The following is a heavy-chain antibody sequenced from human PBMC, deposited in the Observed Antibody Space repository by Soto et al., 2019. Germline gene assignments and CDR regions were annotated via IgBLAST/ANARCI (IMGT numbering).Heavy chain of an antibody. J-gene: IGHJ4*02. V-gene: IGHV4-30-4*01. D-gene: IGHD4-17*01. CDR3: ASDGDYFYFDY. CDR2: IYYSGST. Sequence: QVQLQESGPGLVKPSQTLSLTCTVSGGSISSGDYYWSWIRQPPGKGLEWIGYIYYSGSTHYSPSLKTRVTISVDKTKKQFPLKLSTVTDAYAAVYYCASDGDYFYFDYWGQGTLVTVSS. CDR1: GGSISSGDYY.